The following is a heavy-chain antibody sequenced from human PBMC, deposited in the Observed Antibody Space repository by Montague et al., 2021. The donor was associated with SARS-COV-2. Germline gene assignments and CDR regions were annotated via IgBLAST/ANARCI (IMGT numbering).Heavy chain of an antibody. V-gene: IGHV3-30*04. D-gene: IGHD6-13*01. J-gene: IGHJ3*02. CDR3: ARDPDSSSWYDDAFDI. CDR2: ISYDGSNK. CDR1: GFPFSSYA. Sequence: SLRLSCAASGFPFSSYAMHWVRQAPGKGLEWVAVISYDGSNKYYADSVKGRFTISRVNSKNTLYLQMNSLRAEDTAVYYCARDPDSSSWYDDAFDIWGQGTMVTVSS.